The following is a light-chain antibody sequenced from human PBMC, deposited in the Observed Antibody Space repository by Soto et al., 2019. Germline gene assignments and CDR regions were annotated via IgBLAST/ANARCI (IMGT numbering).Light chain of an antibody. J-gene: IGKJ2*01. V-gene: IGKV3-20*01. Sequence: EIVLTQSPGTLSLSPGERATLSCRASQSISSSYLAWYQQKPGQAPRLLIYAASSRATGIPDRFSGSGSGTDFTLTISRLEPEDFAVYYCQQYGSPRYTFGQGT. CDR2: AAS. CDR3: QQYGSPRYT. CDR1: QSISSSY.